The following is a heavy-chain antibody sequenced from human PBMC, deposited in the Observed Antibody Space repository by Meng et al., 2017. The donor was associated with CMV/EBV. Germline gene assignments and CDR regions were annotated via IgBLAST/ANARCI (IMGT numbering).Heavy chain of an antibody. J-gene: IGHJ6*02. Sequence: SETLSLTCTVSGGSISSYYWSWIRQPPGKGLEWIGYIYYSGSTNYNPSLKSRVTISVDTSKNQFSLKLSSVTAADTAVYYCARGVEMATINHYGMDVWGQGTTVTVSS. CDR2: IYYSGST. V-gene: IGHV4-59*01. CDR1: GGSISSYY. D-gene: IGHD5-24*01. CDR3: ARGVEMATINHYGMDV.